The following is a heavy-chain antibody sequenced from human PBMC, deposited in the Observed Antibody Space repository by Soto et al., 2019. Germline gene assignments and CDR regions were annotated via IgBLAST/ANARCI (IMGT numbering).Heavy chain of an antibody. Sequence: QVQLVESGGGVVQPGRSLRLSCAASGFTFSSYAMHWVRQAPGKGLEWVAVISYDGSNKYYADSVKGRFTISRDNSKNTRYLQMNSLRAEDTAVYYCARDPDYGDYYTPGFDYWGQGTLVTVSS. CDR2: ISYDGSNK. CDR3: ARDPDYGDYYTPGFDY. V-gene: IGHV3-30-3*01. CDR1: GFTFSSYA. J-gene: IGHJ4*02. D-gene: IGHD4-17*01.